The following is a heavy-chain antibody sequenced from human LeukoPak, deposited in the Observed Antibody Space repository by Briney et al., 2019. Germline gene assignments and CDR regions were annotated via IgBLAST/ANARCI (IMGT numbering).Heavy chain of an antibody. Sequence: SETLSLTCTVSGGSISGSSYYWGWIRQPPGKGLEWIGSIYYSGSTYYNPSLKSRVTISVDTSKNQFSLKLSSVTAADTAVYYCARHSYYFDSSAYSYYFDYWGQGTLVTVSS. CDR3: ARHSYYFDSSAYSYYFDY. V-gene: IGHV4-39*01. J-gene: IGHJ4*02. CDR2: IYYSGST. CDR1: GGSISGSSYY. D-gene: IGHD3-22*01.